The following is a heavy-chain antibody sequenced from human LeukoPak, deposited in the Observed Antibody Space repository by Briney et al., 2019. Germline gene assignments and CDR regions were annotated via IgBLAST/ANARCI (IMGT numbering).Heavy chain of an antibody. J-gene: IGHJ6*03. CDR3: ARHVGDDYGDYGPAPLYYYYYMDV. CDR1: GYSFTSYW. CDR2: IYPGDSDT. V-gene: IGHV5-51*01. Sequence: GESLKISCKGSGYSFTSYWIGWVRQMPGKGLEWMGIIYPGDSDTRYSPSFQGQVTISVDKSISTAYLQWSSLKASDTAMYYCARHVGDDYGDYGPAPLYYYYYMDVWGKGTTVTVSS. D-gene: IGHD4-17*01.